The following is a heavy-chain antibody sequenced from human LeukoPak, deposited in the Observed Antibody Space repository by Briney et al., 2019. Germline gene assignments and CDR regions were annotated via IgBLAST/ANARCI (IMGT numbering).Heavy chain of an antibody. Sequence: SETLSLTCTVSGGSISSSSYYWGWIRQPPGKGLEWIGSIYYSGSTYYNPSLKSRVTISVDTSKNQFSLKLSSVTAADMAVYYCASFSSSWSILGYWGQGTLVTVSS. V-gene: IGHV4-39*01. J-gene: IGHJ4*02. D-gene: IGHD6-13*01. CDR1: GGSISSSSYY. CDR2: IYYSGST. CDR3: ASFSSSWSILGY.